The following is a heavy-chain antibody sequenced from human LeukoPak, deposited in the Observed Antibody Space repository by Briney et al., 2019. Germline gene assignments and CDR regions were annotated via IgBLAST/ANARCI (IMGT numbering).Heavy chain of an antibody. D-gene: IGHD1-14*01. CDR1: GFTFSSYA. CDR2: IGSSGGNT. J-gene: IGHJ4*02. CDR3: AKLHLAEPVSF. Sequence: GGSLRLSCAASGFTFSSYALSWVRQAPGKGLEWVSSIGSSGGNTIYADSVKGRFTISRDNSKSTLFLQMNSLRAEDTAVYFCAKLHLAEPVSFWGQGALVTVSS. V-gene: IGHV3-23*01.